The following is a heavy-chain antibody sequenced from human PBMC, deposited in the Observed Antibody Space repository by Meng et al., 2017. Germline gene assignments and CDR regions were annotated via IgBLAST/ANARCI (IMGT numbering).Heavy chain of an antibody. D-gene: IGHD3-10*01. CDR1: GFTFSSHD. V-gene: IGHV3-13*01. J-gene: IGHJ4*02. CDR3: ARWVVRGVIYPQFDY. Sequence: EVGWVGAGGGLGHAGGALRHSCAACGFTFSSHDMYWVRQATGKVLAWVSAIGTAGDTYYPGSVKGRFTISRENAKNSLYLQMNSLRAGDTAVYYCARWVVRGVIYPQFDYWGQGTLVTVSS. CDR2: IGTAGDT.